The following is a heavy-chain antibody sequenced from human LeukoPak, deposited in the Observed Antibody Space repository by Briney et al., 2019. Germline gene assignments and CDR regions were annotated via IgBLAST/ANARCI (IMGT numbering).Heavy chain of an antibody. Sequence: PGGSLRLSCAASGFTFSSYAMSWVRQPPGKGLEWIGEINHSGSTNYNPSLKSRVTISVDTSKNQFSLKLSSVTAADTAVYYCARVTTVTSNFDYWGQGTLVTVSS. CDR1: GFTFSSYA. CDR3: ARVTTVTSNFDY. D-gene: IGHD4-17*01. CDR2: INHSGST. V-gene: IGHV4-34*01. J-gene: IGHJ4*02.